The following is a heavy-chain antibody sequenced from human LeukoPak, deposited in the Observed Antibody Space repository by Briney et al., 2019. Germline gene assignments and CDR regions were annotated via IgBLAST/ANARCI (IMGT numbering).Heavy chain of an antibody. V-gene: IGHV4-4*07. CDR3: ARQGVATAIDY. D-gene: IGHD2-21*02. CDR2: ISASGNT. J-gene: IGHJ4*02. CDR1: GGSISSYY. Sequence: SETLSLTCTVSGGSISSYYWSWIRQPAGKGLEWIGRISASGNTNYNPSLKSRVTMSVDTSKNLFALKLSSVTAADTAVYYCARQGVATAIDYWGQGTLVTVSA.